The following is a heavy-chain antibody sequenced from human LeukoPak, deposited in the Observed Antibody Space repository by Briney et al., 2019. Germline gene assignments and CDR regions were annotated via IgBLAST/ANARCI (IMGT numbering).Heavy chain of an antibody. J-gene: IGHJ6*02. CDR1: GGSFSGYY. CDR3: ASGYCSSTSCYRFYGMDV. D-gene: IGHD2-2*01. Sequence: SETLSLTCAVYGGSFSGYYWSWIRQPPGKGLEWIGEINHSGSTNYNPSLKSRVTISVDTSKNQFSLKLSSVTAADTAVYYCASGYCSSTSCYRFYGMDVWGQGNTVTVSS. V-gene: IGHV4-34*01. CDR2: INHSGST.